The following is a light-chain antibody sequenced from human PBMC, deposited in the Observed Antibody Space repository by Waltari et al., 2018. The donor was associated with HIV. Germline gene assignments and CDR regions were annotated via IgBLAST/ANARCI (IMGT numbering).Light chain of an antibody. CDR1: SSDVGRYNL. V-gene: IGLV2-23*01. CDR3: CSYAGSSNWV. CDR2: EGI. Sequence: QSALTQPASVSGSPGQSITISCTGSSSDVGRYNLVSWYQQHPGKAPKLMIYEGINRPSGVANRFSGAKSGNTASLTISGLQAEDEADYYCCSYAGSSNWVFGGGTKVTVL. J-gene: IGLJ3*02.